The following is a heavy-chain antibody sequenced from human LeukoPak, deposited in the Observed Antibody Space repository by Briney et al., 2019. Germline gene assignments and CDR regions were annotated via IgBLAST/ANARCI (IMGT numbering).Heavy chain of an antibody. CDR3: ARDMPDTAMVNKSDY. J-gene: IGHJ4*02. V-gene: IGHV1-2*02. D-gene: IGHD5-18*01. Sequence: ASVKVSCKASGYTFTGYYMHWVRQAPGQGLEWMGWINPNSGGTNYAQKFQGRVTMTRDTSISTAYMELSRLRSDDTAVYYCARDMPDTAMVNKSDYWGQGTLVTASS. CDR2: INPNSGGT. CDR1: GYTFTGYY.